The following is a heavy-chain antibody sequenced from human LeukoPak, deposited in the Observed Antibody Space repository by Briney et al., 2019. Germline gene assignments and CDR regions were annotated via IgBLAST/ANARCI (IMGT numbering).Heavy chain of an antibody. J-gene: IGHJ4*02. CDR3: AKDRGCSGGTCYSTFDS. CDR1: GGSISSSSSSSYY. CDR2: IYYSGST. D-gene: IGHD2-15*01. V-gene: IGHV4-39*07. Sequence: PSETLSLTCTVSGGSISSSSSSSYYWGWIRQPPGKGLEWIGTIYYSGSTYYNPSLKSRVTISVDTSKNQFSLKLSSVTAADTAVYYCAKDRGCSGGTCYSTFDSWGQGTLVTVSS.